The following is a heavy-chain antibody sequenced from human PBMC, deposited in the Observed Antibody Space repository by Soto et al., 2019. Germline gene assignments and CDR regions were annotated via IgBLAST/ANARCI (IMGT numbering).Heavy chain of an antibody. CDR1: GYSFTSYW. CDR2: IYPGASDT. J-gene: IGHJ6*02. Sequence: ESLKISCKGSGYSFTSYWIGWVRQMPGKCLEWMGIIYPGASDTIYSPSFQGQVTISADKSIRTAYLQSSSMKASDTAMYYCARHAQWTGDYYYYGMDVWGQGTTVTVSS. V-gene: IGHV5-51*01. CDR3: ARHAQWTGDYYYYGMDV. D-gene: IGHD6-19*01.